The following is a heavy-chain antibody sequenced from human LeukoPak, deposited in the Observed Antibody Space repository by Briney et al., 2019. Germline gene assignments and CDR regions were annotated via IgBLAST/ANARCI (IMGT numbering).Heavy chain of an antibody. CDR2: IIPIFGTA. CDR3: ASGTSYDSSGYYLGYYFDY. J-gene: IGHJ4*02. Sequence: SVKVSCKASGYTFTSYYMHWVRQAPGQGLEWMGGIIPIFGTANYAQKFQGRVTITTDESTSTAYMELSSLRSEDTAVYYCASGTSYDSSGYYLGYYFDYWGQGTLVTVSS. CDR1: GYTFTSYY. D-gene: IGHD3-22*01. V-gene: IGHV1-69*05.